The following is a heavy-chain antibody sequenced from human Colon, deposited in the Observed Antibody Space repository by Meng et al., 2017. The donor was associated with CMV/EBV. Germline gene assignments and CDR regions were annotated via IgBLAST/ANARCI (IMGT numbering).Heavy chain of an antibody. CDR3: AKGVSNDFWSGYYTGFDS. Sequence: GSLRLSCTVSGASISNYYWSWIRQSPGKGLEWIASVFSTRSTNYNPSLKSRVTISVDTSNKQVSRKLTSVTAADTALYYCAKGVSNDFWSGYYTGFDSWGQGTLVTVSS. D-gene: IGHD3-3*01. V-gene: IGHV4-59*01. CDR2: VFSTRST. CDR1: GASISNYY. J-gene: IGHJ4*02.